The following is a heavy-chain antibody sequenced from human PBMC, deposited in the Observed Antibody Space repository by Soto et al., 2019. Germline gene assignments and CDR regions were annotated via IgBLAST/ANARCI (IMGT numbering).Heavy chain of an antibody. CDR1: SGSISSSNW. Sequence: PETLSITFAVSSGSISSSNWGSWVRQLPGKGLEWIGEIYHSGSTNYNPSLKSRVTISVDKSKNQFSLKLSSVTAADTAVYYCARGPSTVMPNAFDIWGQGTMVTVSS. CDR2: IYHSGST. CDR3: ARGPSTVMPNAFDI. V-gene: IGHV4-4*03. D-gene: IGHD4-17*01. J-gene: IGHJ3*02.